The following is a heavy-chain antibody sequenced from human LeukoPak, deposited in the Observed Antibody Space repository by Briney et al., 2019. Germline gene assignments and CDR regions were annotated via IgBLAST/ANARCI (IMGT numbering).Heavy chain of an antibody. CDR1: GFTFSSYW. J-gene: IGHJ3*02. V-gene: IGHV3-7*01. CDR3: ARVLSAVDDAFDI. CDR2: IKQDGSEK. D-gene: IGHD2-2*01. Sequence: GGSLRLSCAASGFTFSSYWMSWVRQAPGKGLEWVANIKQDGSEKYYVDSVKGRFTISRDNAKNSLYLQMNSLIAEDTAVYYCARVLSAVDDAFDIWGQGTMVTVSS.